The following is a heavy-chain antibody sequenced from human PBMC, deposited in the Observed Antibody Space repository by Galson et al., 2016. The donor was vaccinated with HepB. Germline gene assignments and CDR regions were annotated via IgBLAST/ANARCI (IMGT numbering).Heavy chain of an antibody. J-gene: IGHJ4*02. Sequence: SLRLSCAASGFTFSSYSMNWVRQAPGKGLEWVSSISSSSYIYYADSVKGRFTISRDNAKNSLYLQMNSLRAVDTAVYYCARAVSWDYGDYAGYWGQGTLVTVSS. CDR2: ISSSSYI. CDR1: GFTFSSYS. V-gene: IGHV3-21*01. D-gene: IGHD4-17*01. CDR3: ARAVSWDYGDYAGY.